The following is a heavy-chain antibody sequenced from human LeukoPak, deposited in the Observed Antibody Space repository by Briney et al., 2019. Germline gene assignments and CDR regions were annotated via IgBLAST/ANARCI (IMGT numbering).Heavy chain of an antibody. J-gene: IGHJ5*02. D-gene: IGHD1-26*01. Sequence: SETLSLTCTVSGGPFRSSHYYWGWIRQPPGKGLEWLGSIYYSGNTYYNPSLKSRVNISVEPSKSQFSLKLSSMTAADTGVYYGARHGWEAIPMAGFDPLGPGTLVIVSS. CDR1: GGPFRSSHYY. V-gene: IGHV4-39*01. CDR2: IYYSGNT. CDR3: ARHGWEAIPMAGFDP.